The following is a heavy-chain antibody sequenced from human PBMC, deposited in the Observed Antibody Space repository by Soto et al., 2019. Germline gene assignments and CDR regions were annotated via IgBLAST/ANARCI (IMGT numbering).Heavy chain of an antibody. V-gene: IGHV3-33*01. J-gene: IGHJ4*02. Sequence: QVQLVESGGGVVQPGKSLRLSCAASGFTFSTYGMHWVRQAPGKGLEWVAVIWYDGSNKYHGDSLKGRFTISRDNSKKTLYQQMNNLRAEDTAVYYCGRDGALGDTAVVDSWGQGTLVIVSS. CDR3: GRDGALGDTAVVDS. D-gene: IGHD5-18*01. CDR1: GFTFSTYG. CDR2: IWYDGSNK.